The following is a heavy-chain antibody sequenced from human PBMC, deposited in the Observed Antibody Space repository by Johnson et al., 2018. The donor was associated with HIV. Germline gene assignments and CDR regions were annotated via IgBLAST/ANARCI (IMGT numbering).Heavy chain of an antibody. CDR1: GFTFSSYA. Sequence: VQLVESGGGVVQPGRSLRLSCAASGFTFSSYAMHWVRQAPGKGLEWVANIKQDGGEKYYVDSVEGRFSISRDNSKNSLYLQMNSLRAEDTAGYYCARTNIAAPNGSDALDIWGQETMVTVSS. J-gene: IGHJ3*02. V-gene: IGHV3-7*01. D-gene: IGHD6-13*01. CDR2: IKQDGGEK. CDR3: ARTNIAAPNGSDALDI.